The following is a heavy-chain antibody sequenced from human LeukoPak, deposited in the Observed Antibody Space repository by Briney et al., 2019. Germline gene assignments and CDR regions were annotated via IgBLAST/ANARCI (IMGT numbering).Heavy chain of an antibody. CDR3: AKDRRVWVRGVIIPNWLDP. CDR2: ISGSGGST. J-gene: IGHJ5*02. Sequence: GGSLRLSCAASGFTFSSYAMSWVRQAPGKGLEWVSAISGSGGSTYYADSVKGRVTISRENSKSTLYLQMDSLRAGATAVNYCAKDRRVWVRGVIIPNWLDPWGQGTLVTVSS. D-gene: IGHD3-10*01. CDR1: GFTFSSYA. V-gene: IGHV3-23*01.